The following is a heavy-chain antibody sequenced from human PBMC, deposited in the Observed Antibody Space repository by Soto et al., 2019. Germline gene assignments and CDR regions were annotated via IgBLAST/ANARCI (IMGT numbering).Heavy chain of an antibody. V-gene: IGHV4-30-2*01. D-gene: IGHD2-2*01. J-gene: IGHJ5*02. CDR3: ASVPDR. Sequence: RNGGYCWSRKKKQPGKGLEWIGYIYHSGNTYYNPSLKSRVTISVDRSKNQFYLKVRTVTGADKAGKYCASVPDRCGQPPLVSVS. CDR1: RNGGYC. CDR2: IYHSGNT.